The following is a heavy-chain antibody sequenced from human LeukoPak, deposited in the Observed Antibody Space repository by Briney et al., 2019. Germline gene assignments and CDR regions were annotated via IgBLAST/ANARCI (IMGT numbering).Heavy chain of an antibody. V-gene: IGHV5-51*01. J-gene: IGHJ4*02. CDR2: IYPADSDT. CDR1: GYDFTTYW. Sequence: GESLKISCKGSGYDFTTYWIGWVRQMPGKGLEWMGVIYPADSDTTYSPSFQGQVTISTDKSISTAYLQWSSLKATDTAIYYCARRNYGSSGYYYTFDYWGQGTLVTVSS. CDR3: ARRNYGSSGYYYTFDY. D-gene: IGHD3-22*01.